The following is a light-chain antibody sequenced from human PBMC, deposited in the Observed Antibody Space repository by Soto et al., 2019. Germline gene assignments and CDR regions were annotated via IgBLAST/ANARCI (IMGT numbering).Light chain of an antibody. CDR3: SSFSSSSTPYV. J-gene: IGLJ1*01. CDR1: STDVGGYKY. V-gene: IGLV2-14*01. CDR2: EVN. Sequence: QSVLTQPASVSGSPGQSTTISCTGTSTDVGGYKYVSWYQQHPGTAPKLMIFEVNGRPSGVSDRFSGSKSGNTASLTISGLQPEDEADYYCSSFSSSSTPYVFGTGTRSPS.